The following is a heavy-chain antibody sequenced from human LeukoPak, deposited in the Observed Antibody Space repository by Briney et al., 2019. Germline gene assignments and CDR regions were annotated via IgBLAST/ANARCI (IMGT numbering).Heavy chain of an antibody. Sequence: TGGSLRLSCTTSGLTIGDDAVSWVRQAPGKGLEWVGFIRSKTYGGTTEYAASVKGRFTISRDDSKSIAYLQMNSLKTEDTAVYYCTRTYSSSWSWYFDYWGRGTLVTVSS. D-gene: IGHD6-13*01. CDR1: GLTIGDDA. CDR3: TRTYSSSWSWYFDY. V-gene: IGHV3-49*04. CDR2: IRSKTYGGTT. J-gene: IGHJ4*02.